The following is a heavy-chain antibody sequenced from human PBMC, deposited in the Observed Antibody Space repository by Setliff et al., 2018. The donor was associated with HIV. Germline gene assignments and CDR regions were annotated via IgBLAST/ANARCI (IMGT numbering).Heavy chain of an antibody. V-gene: IGHV3-21*01. CDR2: ISSSSGYI. CDR3: ASPYCSSPSCYVDYYYYGLDL. D-gene: IGHD2-2*01. J-gene: IGHJ6*02. Sequence: ETLSLTCAASGFTFSTYNMYWVRQAPGKGLEWVSSISSSSGYIYYADSVKGRFTISRDNAKSSLYLQMNSLRAEDTAVYYCASPYCSSPSCYVDYYYYGLDLWGQGTTVTVSS. CDR1: GFTFSTYN.